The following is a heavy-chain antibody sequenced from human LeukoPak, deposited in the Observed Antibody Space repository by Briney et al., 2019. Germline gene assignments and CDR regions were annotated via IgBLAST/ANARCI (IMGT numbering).Heavy chain of an antibody. V-gene: IGHV3-48*01. J-gene: IGHJ6*02. CDR3: ARRGLDYYYGMDV. CDR2: ISSSSSTI. CDR1: GFTFSSYS. Sequence: PGGSLRLSCAASGFTFSSYSMNWVRQAPGKGLEWVSYISSSSSTIYYADSVKGRFTISRDNAKNSLYLQMNSLRAEDTAVYYCARRGLDYYYGMDVWGQGTTVTVS.